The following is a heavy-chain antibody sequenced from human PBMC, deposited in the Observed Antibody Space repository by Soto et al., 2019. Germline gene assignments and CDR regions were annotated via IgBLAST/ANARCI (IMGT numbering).Heavy chain of an antibody. CDR3: ARDSNYDILTAPGGPYNWFDP. D-gene: IGHD3-9*01. CDR2: IYYSGST. J-gene: IGHJ5*02. V-gene: IGHV4-59*12. CDR1: GGSISSYY. Sequence: SETLSLTCTVSGGSISSYYWSWIRQPPGKGLEWIGYIYYSGSTYYNPSLKSRVTISVDTSKNQFSLKLSSVTAADTAVYYCARDSNYDILTAPGGPYNWFDPWGQGTLVTVSS.